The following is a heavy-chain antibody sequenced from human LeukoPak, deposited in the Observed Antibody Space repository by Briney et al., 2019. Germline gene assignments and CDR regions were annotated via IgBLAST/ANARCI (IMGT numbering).Heavy chain of an antibody. CDR3: ARDLHLGYSYGYDY. D-gene: IGHD5-18*01. Sequence: GASVKVSCKASGYTFTSYGINWVRQAPGQGLEWMGWISAYNGDTNYAQKLQGRVTMTTDTSTNTAYMELRGLRSDDTAVYYCARDLHLGYSYGYDYWGQGTLVTVSS. J-gene: IGHJ4*02. CDR1: GYTFTSYG. CDR2: ISAYNGDT. V-gene: IGHV1-18*01.